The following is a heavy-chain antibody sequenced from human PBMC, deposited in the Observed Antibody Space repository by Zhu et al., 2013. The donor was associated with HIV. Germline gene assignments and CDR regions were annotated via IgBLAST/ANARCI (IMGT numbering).Heavy chain of an antibody. J-gene: IGHJ6*02. V-gene: IGHV1-2*02. CDR3: AKAYCSSTTCYDYYYYGMDV. D-gene: IGHD2-2*01. CDR1: GYIFTGYY. CDR2: INPNSGIT. Sequence: QVQLVQSGAEVKKPGASVKVSCKASGYIFTGYYMHWLRQAPGQGLEWMGWINPNSGITNYAQKFQGRVSMTRDTSISAAYMELRRLRSDDTAVYYCAKAYCSSTTCYDYYYYGMDVWGQGTTVTVSS.